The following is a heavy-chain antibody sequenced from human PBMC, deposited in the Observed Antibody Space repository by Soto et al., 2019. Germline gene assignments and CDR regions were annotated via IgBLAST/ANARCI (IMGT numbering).Heavy chain of an antibody. Sequence: PGGSLRLSCAASGFTFSSYGMHWVRQAPGKGLEWVAVIWYDGSNKYHADSVKGRFTISRDNSKNTLYLQMNSLRAEDTAVYYCAREGYSSGWGNYYYYYGMDVWGQGTTVTVSS. J-gene: IGHJ6*02. CDR2: IWYDGSNK. CDR1: GFTFSSYG. D-gene: IGHD6-25*01. CDR3: AREGYSSGWGNYYYYYGMDV. V-gene: IGHV3-33*01.